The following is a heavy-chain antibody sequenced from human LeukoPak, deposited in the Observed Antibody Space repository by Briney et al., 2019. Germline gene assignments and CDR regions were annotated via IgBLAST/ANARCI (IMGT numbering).Heavy chain of an antibody. CDR1: GFTFSSYA. Sequence: GGSLRLSCAASGFTFSSYAMHWVRQAPGKGLEWVAVISYDGSNKYYADSVKGRFTISRDNSKNTLYLQMNSLRAEDTAVYYCARSASIAARVDYWGQGTLVTVS. J-gene: IGHJ4*02. V-gene: IGHV3-30*04. D-gene: IGHD6-6*01. CDR3: ARSASIAARVDY. CDR2: ISYDGSNK.